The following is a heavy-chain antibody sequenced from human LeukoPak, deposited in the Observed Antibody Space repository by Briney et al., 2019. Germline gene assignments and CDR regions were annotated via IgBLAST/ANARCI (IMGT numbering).Heavy chain of an antibody. CDR2: IYYSGST. Sequence: PSETLSLTCTVSGSSISSYYWSWIRQPPGKGLEWIGYIYYSGSTNYNPSLKSRVTISVDTSKNQFSLKLSSVTAADTAVYYCARESFYCGGDCYIRTLYYYMDVWGKGTTVPVSS. CDR1: GSSISSYY. CDR3: ARESFYCGGDCYIRTLYYYMDV. J-gene: IGHJ6*03. V-gene: IGHV4-59*01. D-gene: IGHD2-21*01.